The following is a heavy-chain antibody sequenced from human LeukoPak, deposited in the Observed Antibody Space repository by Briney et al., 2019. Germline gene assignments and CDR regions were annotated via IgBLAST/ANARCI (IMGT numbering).Heavy chain of an antibody. CDR1: GDSNSSYY. D-gene: IGHD3-10*01. Sequence: SDTLSLTCTVSGDSNSSYYWSWIRQPPGKGLEWIGEINHSGSTNYNPSLKSRVTISVDTSKNQFSLTLSSVTAADTAVYYCARRSFDAYYYCSGSYPPRWFDPWGQGTLVTVSS. J-gene: IGHJ5*02. V-gene: IGHV4-34*01. CDR3: ARRSFDAYYYCSGSYPPRWFDP. CDR2: INHSGST.